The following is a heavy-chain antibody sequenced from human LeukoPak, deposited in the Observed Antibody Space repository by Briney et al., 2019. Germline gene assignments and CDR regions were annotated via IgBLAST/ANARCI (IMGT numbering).Heavy chain of an antibody. CDR2: IHSDGSST. CDR3: AKDPRYYDSSGYSPFDY. Sequence: PGGSLRLSCAASGFTFSSYWMHWVRQAPGKGLVWVSRIHSDGSSTSYADSVKGRFTISRDSAKNTLYLQMNSLRAEDTAVYYCAKDPRYYDSSGYSPFDYWGQGTLVTVSS. D-gene: IGHD3-22*01. J-gene: IGHJ4*02. CDR1: GFTFSSYW. V-gene: IGHV3-74*01.